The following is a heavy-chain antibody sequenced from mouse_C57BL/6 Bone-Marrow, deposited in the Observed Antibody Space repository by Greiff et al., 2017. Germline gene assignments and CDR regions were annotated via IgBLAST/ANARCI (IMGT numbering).Heavy chain of an antibody. CDR2: IYPSDSET. Sequence: VQLQQPGAELVRPGSSVKLSCKASGYTFTSYWMDWVKQRPGQGLEWIGNIYPSDSETHYNQKFKDKATLTVDKSSSTAYMQLSSLTSEDSAVYYCARRGGDWYFDVWGTGTTVTVSS. J-gene: IGHJ1*03. CDR3: ARRGGDWYFDV. V-gene: IGHV1-61*01. CDR1: GYTFTSYW.